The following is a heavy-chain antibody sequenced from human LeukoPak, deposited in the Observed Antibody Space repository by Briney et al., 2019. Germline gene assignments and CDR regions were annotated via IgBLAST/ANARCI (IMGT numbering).Heavy chain of an antibody. CDR1: GGFISSYY. J-gene: IGHJ4*02. CDR2: IYYSGST. CDR3: ARVKVGGWYSFDY. V-gene: IGHV4-59*01. D-gene: IGHD6-19*01. Sequence: PSETLSLTCTVSGGFISSYYWSWIRQPPGKGLEWIGYIYYSGSTNYNPSLKSRVTISVDTSKNQFSLKLSSVTAADTAVYYCARVKVGGWYSFDYWGQGTLVTVSS.